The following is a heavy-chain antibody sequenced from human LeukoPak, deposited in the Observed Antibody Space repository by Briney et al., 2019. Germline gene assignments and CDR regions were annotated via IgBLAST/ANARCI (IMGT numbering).Heavy chain of an antibody. V-gene: IGHV1-18*04. D-gene: IGHD3-10*01. CDR3: ARDRMVRGFDHYYGMDV. CDR2: ISAYNGNT. CDR1: GYTFTSYG. Sequence: ASVKVSCKASGYTFTSYGISWVRQAPGQGLEWMGWISAYNGNTNYAQKLQGRVTMTTDTSTSTAYMELRSLRSDDTAVYYCARDRMVRGFDHYYGMDVWGKGTTVTVSS. J-gene: IGHJ6*04.